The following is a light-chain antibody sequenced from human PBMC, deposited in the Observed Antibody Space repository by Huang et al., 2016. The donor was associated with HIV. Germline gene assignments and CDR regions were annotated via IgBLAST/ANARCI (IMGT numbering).Light chain of an antibody. Sequence: IVLTQSPATVSLSPGERATLSCKASQSVSSYLAWYQHTFGQAPRLRIYDATSRAAGIPARCSGRGSGTDFTLTIRNLGPEDLAVYFCQQRYDWPLTFGGGTKVEIK. CDR1: QSVSSY. J-gene: IGKJ4*01. CDR3: QQRYDWPLT. V-gene: IGKV3-11*01. CDR2: DAT.